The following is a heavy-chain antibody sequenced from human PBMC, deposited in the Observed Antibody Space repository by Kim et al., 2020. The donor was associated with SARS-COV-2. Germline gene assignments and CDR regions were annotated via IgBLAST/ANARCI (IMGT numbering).Heavy chain of an antibody. J-gene: IGHJ4*02. CDR1: GFTFSSYA. CDR3: AKGPVGSSWYSLSFADY. CDR2: ISGSGGST. Sequence: GGSLILSCAASGFTFSSYAMSWVRQAPGKGLEWVSAISGSGGSTYYADSVKGRFTISRDNSKNTLYLQMNSLRAEDTAVYYCAKGPVGSSWYSLSFADYWGQGTLVTVSS. V-gene: IGHV3-23*01. D-gene: IGHD6-13*01.